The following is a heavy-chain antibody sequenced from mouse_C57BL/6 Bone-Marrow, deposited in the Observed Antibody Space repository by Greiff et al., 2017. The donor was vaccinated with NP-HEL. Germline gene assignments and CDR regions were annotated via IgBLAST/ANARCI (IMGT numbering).Heavy chain of an antibody. Sequence: EVQLQQSGPELVKPGASVKIPCKASGYTFTDYNMDWVKQSHGKSLEWIGDINPNNGGTIYNQKFKGKATLTVDKSSMPAYMELSRMTSEDTAVYYCARRYFDVWGTGTTVTVSS. V-gene: IGHV1-18*01. J-gene: IGHJ1*03. CDR2: INPNNGGT. CDR1: GYTFTDYN. CDR3: ARRYFDV.